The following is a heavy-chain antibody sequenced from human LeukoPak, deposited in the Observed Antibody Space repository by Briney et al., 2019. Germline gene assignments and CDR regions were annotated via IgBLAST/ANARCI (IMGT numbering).Heavy chain of an antibody. Sequence: ESGGSLRLSCAASGFTFSSYAMSWVRQAPGKGLEWVSAISGSGDATYYADSVKGRFTISRDNSKNTLYLQMNSLRAEDTAVYYCAKAEHVVVPAANDYWGQGTLVTVSS. D-gene: IGHD2-2*01. J-gene: IGHJ4*02. CDR1: GFTFSSYA. CDR2: ISGSGDAT. CDR3: AKAEHVVVPAANDY. V-gene: IGHV3-23*01.